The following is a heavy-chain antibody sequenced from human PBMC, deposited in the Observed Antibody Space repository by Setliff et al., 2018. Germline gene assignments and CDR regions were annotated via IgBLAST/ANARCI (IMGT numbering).Heavy chain of an antibody. CDR2: IRGTSSHI. CDR1: GFTFSDYT. D-gene: IGHD3-3*01. Sequence: KPGGSLRLSCSASGFTFSDYTMTWVRQAPGKGLEWVSFIRGTSSHIYYADSVKGRFTISRDNADNSLYLQMNSLRAEDTAVYYCARDGGLLQFLEWSRSYMDVWGKGTTVTVSS. CDR3: ARDGGLLQFLEWSRSYMDV. V-gene: IGHV3-21*01. J-gene: IGHJ6*03.